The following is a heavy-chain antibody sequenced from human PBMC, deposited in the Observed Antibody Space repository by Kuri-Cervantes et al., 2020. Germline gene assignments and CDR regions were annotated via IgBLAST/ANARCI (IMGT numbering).Heavy chain of an antibody. Sequence: ASVKVSCKASGYTFTSYAMHWVRQAPGQRLEWMGWSNAGNGNTKYSQEFQGRVTITRDTSASTAYMELSSLRSDDTAVYYCARESPRYDFWSGYYLESFLDYWGQGTLVTVSS. J-gene: IGHJ4*02. CDR3: ARESPRYDFWSGYYLESFLDY. CDR2: SNAGNGNT. V-gene: IGHV1-3*02. CDR1: GYTFTSYA. D-gene: IGHD3-3*01.